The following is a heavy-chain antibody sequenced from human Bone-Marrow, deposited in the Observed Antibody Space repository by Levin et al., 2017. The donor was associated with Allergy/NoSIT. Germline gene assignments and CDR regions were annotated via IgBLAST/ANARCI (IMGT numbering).Heavy chain of an antibody. V-gene: IGHV4-59*01. CDR1: GASITDFY. CDR3: ARSPTSTVLTP. J-gene: IGHJ5*02. CDR2: IHDSGSS. Sequence: PSETLSLTCTVSGASITDFYWNWIRQPPGKRLEWIGFIHDSGSSNYNPSLASRVTMSLDTSKNQFSLKLNSVTAADTAIYYCARSPTSTVLTPWSQGTLVTVSS. D-gene: IGHD4/OR15-4a*01.